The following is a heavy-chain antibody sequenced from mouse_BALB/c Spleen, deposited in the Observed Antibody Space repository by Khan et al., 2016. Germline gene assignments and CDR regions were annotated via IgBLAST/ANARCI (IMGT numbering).Heavy chain of an antibody. J-gene: IGHJ3*01. CDR2: IYPYNGGT. Sequence: VQLQQSGPELVKPGASVKISCKASGYTFTDYNMHWVKQSHGKSLEWIGYIYPYNGGTGYNQKFKSKATLTVDNSSSTAYMELRSLPSEDSAVDYCARNYGNYEGFAYWGQGTLVTVSA. CDR3: ARNYGNYEGFAY. CDR1: GYTFTDYN. V-gene: IGHV1S29*02. D-gene: IGHD2-1*01.